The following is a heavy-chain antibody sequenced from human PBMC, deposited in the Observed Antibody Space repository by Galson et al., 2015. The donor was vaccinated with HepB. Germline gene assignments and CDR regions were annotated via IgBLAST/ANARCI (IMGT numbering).Heavy chain of an antibody. CDR2: ITSSGANT. CDR1: GFTFTRYA. V-gene: IGHV3-23*01. Sequence: LRLSCAASGFTFTRYAMTWVRQAPGKGLEWVSSITSSGANTYYTDSVKGRFTNSRDNSRNTLLLQLNSLRAEDTAVYYCAKDGIMVANNPYQLHFWGQGTLVSVSS. D-gene: IGHD2-15*01. J-gene: IGHJ4*02. CDR3: AKDGIMVANNPYQLHF.